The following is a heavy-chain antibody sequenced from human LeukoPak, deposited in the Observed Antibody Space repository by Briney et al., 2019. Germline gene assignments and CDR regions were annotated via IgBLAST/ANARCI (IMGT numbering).Heavy chain of an antibody. CDR2: IIPILGIA. V-gene: IGHV1-69*04. D-gene: IGHD2-8*01. J-gene: IGHJ4*02. Sequence: SVKVSCKASGGTFSSYAISWVRQAPGQGLEWMGRIIPILGIANYAQKFQGRVTITADKSTSTAYMELSSLRSEDTAVYYCASLPNGYCTNGVCVYYFDYWGQGTLVTVSS. CDR3: ASLPNGYCTNGVCVYYFDY. CDR1: GGTFSSYA.